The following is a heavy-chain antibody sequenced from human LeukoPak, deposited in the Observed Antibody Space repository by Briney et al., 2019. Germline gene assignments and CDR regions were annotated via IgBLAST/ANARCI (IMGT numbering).Heavy chain of an antibody. J-gene: IGHJ4*02. CDR1: GYSFSSYW. D-gene: IGHD3/OR15-3a*01. CDR2: IDPSDSYT. CDR3: ARHNFPTGYYNY. V-gene: IGHV5-10-1*01. Sequence: GESLKISCKGSGYSFSSYWICWVRQMPGKGLEWMGRIDPSDSYTNYSPSFQGHVTISADKSIRTAYLQWSSLKASDTAMYYCARHNFPTGYYNYWGQGTLVTVSS.